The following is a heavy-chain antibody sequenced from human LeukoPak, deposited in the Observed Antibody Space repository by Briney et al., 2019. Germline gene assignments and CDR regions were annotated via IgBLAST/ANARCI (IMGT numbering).Heavy chain of an antibody. J-gene: IGHJ3*02. Sequence: GESLKISCKGSGYSFTSYWIGWVRQMPGKGLEWMGIIYPGDSDTRYSPSFQGQVTISADKSISTAYLQWGSLKASDTAMYYCARPDYYYDSSGYAFDIWGQGTMVTVSS. CDR1: GYSFTSYW. V-gene: IGHV5-51*01. CDR3: ARPDYYYDSSGYAFDI. D-gene: IGHD3-22*01. CDR2: IYPGDSDT.